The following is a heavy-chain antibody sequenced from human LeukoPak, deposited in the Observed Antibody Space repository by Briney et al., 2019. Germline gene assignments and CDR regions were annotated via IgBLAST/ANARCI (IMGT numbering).Heavy chain of an antibody. CDR1: GYTFTSYD. Sequence: GASVKVSCKASGYTFTSYDINWVRQATGQGLEWMGWMNPNSGNTGYAQKFQGRVTMTRTTSISTAYMELSSLRSEDTAVYYCARGDVVVVAATPDLDYWGQGTLVTVSS. J-gene: IGHJ4*02. CDR2: MNPNSGNT. D-gene: IGHD2-15*01. CDR3: ARGDVVVVAATPDLDY. V-gene: IGHV1-8*01.